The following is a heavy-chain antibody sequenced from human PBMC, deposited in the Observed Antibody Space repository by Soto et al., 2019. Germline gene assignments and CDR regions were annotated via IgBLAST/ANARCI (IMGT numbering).Heavy chain of an antibody. CDR2: IYADGRT. CDR1: GFPVSSYY. CDR3: ARGLSPGYNANRGYFHLDY. V-gene: IGHV3-53*01. D-gene: IGHD3-22*01. J-gene: IGHJ4*02. Sequence: GGSLRLSCAATGFPVSSYYMTWVRQAXGKGLEWVSVIYADGRTYHAVSVKGRFTISRDNSKNTAYLQMNSLRAEDTAMYYCARGLSPGYNANRGYFHLDYWGQGTLVTVSS.